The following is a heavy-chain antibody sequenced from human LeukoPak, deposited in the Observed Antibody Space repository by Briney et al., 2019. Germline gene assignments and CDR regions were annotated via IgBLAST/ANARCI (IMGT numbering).Heavy chain of an antibody. CDR2: ISWNSGSI. V-gene: IGHV3-9*01. Sequence: GGSLRLSCAASGFTFDDYAMHWVRQAPGKGLEWVSGISWNSGSIGYADSVKGRFTISRDNAKNSLYLQMNSLRAEDTAVYYCARGYCSGGSCYSDYWGQGTLVTVSS. D-gene: IGHD2-15*01. CDR1: GFTFDDYA. CDR3: ARGYCSGGSCYSDY. J-gene: IGHJ4*02.